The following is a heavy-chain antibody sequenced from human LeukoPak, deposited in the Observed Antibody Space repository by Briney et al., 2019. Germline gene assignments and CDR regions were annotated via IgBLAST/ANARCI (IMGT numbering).Heavy chain of an antibody. J-gene: IGHJ4*02. CDR2: VSAYNGNT. V-gene: IGHV1-18*01. CDR1: GYTFTSCG. D-gene: IGHD3-22*01. CDR3: ARDYAYDSSSRGGY. Sequence: ASVNLSCKASGYTFTSCGNSWVRQAPGPGLGWMGWVSAYNGNTNYAQKLQGRVTMTTDTSTSTAYMGLRSLRSDETAVYYCARDYAYDSSSRGGYWGQGTLVTVSS.